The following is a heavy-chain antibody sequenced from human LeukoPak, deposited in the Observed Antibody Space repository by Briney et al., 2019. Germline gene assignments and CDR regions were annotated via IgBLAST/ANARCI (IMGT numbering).Heavy chain of an antibody. J-gene: IGHJ4*02. D-gene: IGHD3-22*01. CDR2: ISWNSGSI. V-gene: IGHV3-9*03. Sequence: GGSLRLYCAASGFTFDDYAMHWVRQAPGKGLEWVSGISWNSGSIGYADSVKGRFTISRDNAKNSLYLQMNSLRAEDMALYYCAKDMFPHYYDSSGLDYWGQGILVTVSS. CDR3: AKDMFPHYYDSSGLDY. CDR1: GFTFDDYA.